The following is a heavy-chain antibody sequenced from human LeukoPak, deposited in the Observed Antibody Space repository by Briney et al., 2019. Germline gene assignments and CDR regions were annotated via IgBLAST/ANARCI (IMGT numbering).Heavy chain of an antibody. J-gene: IGHJ5*02. CDR3: ARDQYYDSKGWFDP. CDR2: ISINRGNT. Sequence: ASVKVSCKASGYTSTNYGISWVRQAPGQGLEWMGWISINRGNTNYAQKFQGRVSMTTDTSTSTAYMELRSLRSDDTAVYYCARDQYYDSKGWFDPWGQGTLVTVSS. CDR1: GYTSTNYG. V-gene: IGHV1-18*01. D-gene: IGHD3-22*01.